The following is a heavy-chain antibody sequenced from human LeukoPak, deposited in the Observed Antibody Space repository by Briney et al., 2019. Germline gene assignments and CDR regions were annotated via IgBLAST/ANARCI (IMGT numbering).Heavy chain of an antibody. CDR1: GGSFSGYY. Sequence: SETLSLTCAVYGGSFSGYYWSWIRQPPGKGLEWIGEINHSGSTNYNPSLKSRVTISVDTSKNQFFLRLSSVTAADTAVYYCAISNYDGSGSYYYFDYWVQGTLVTVSS. CDR2: INHSGST. J-gene: IGHJ4*02. V-gene: IGHV4-34*01. D-gene: IGHD3-10*01. CDR3: AISNYDGSGSYYYFDY.